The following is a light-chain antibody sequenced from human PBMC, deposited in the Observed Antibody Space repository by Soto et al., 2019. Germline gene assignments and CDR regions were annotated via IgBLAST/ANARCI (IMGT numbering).Light chain of an antibody. Sequence: QSVLTQPASVSGSPGQSITISCTGTSSDVGSYNLVSWYQQHPGKAPKLMIYEVSKRPSGVSNRFSGSKSGSTASLTISGLQAEDEADYYCCSYASSSTYVFGTGTKVTVL. CDR1: SSDVGSYNL. J-gene: IGLJ1*01. CDR2: EVS. CDR3: CSYASSSTYV. V-gene: IGLV2-23*02.